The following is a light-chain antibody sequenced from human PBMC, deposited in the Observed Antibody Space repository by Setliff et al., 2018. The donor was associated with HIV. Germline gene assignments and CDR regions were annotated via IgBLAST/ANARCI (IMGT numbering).Light chain of an antibody. V-gene: IGLV2-23*01. Sequence: QSALAQPASVSGSPGQSITISCTGTSSDVGRYNLVSWYQQHPGEAPKLMIYQATKRPSGVSNRFSGSKSGNVASLTISGLQAEDEADYYCCSNTGSNTFVFGTGTKVTVL. CDR3: CSNTGSNTFV. CDR1: SSDVGRYNL. CDR2: QAT. J-gene: IGLJ1*01.